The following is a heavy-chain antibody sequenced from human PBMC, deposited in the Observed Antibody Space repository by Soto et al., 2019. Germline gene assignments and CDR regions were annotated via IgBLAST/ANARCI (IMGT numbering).Heavy chain of an antibody. V-gene: IGHV3-11*04. CDR2: ISSRGNSI. J-gene: IGHJ4*02. CDR3: ASGGSSLNFDS. D-gene: IGHD6-6*01. CDR1: GFTFSDYQ. Sequence: PGGSLRLSCAASGFTFSDYQMSWIRQAPGKGLEWVSYISSRGNSIYYADSVKGRFTISRDNAKNSLSLQMNSLRAEDTAVYYCASGGSSLNFDSWGQGTLVTVSS.